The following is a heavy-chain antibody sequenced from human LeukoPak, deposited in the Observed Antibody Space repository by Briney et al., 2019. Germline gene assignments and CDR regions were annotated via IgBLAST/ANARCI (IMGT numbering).Heavy chain of an antibody. Sequence: ASVKVSCKVSGYTLTELSMHWVRQAPGKGLEWMGGFDPEDGETSYAQKFQGRVTMTEDTSTDTAYMELSSLRSEDTAVYYCATGFSIAVPGGDRDAFDIWGQGTMVTVSS. CDR3: ATGFSIAVPGGDRDAFDI. J-gene: IGHJ3*02. CDR1: GYTLTELS. V-gene: IGHV1-24*01. CDR2: FDPEDGET. D-gene: IGHD6-19*01.